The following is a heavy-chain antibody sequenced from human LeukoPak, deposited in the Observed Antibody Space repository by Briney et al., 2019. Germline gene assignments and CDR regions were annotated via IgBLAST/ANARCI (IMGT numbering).Heavy chain of an antibody. CDR3: ASFSGTSRFEY. CDR2: IYYTGST. J-gene: IGHJ4*02. V-gene: IGHV4-59*01. D-gene: IGHD1-26*01. Sequence: PSETLSLTCTVSGGSISWYYWSWIRQPPGKGLEWIGYIYYTGSTNYNPSLKSRVTISVDTPRDDFSLKLTSVTAADTAVYYRASFSGTSRFEYWGQGILVTVSS. CDR1: GGSISWYY.